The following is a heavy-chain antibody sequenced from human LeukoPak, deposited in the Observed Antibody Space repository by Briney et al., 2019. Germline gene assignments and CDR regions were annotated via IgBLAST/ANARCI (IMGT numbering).Heavy chain of an antibody. Sequence: PSETLSLTCTVSGGSISSSSYYWGWIRQPPGKGLGWIGSIYYSGSTYYNPSLKSRVTISVDTSKNQFSLKLSSVTAADTAVYYCARVEMATILFDYWGQGTLVTVSS. D-gene: IGHD5-24*01. CDR2: IYYSGST. CDR3: ARVEMATILFDY. V-gene: IGHV4-39*01. J-gene: IGHJ4*02. CDR1: GGSISSSSYY.